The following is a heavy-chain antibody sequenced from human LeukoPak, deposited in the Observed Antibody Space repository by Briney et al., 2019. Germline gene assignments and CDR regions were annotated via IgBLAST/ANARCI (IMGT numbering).Heavy chain of an antibody. CDR3: ARDQVAYYDSSGYRGIY. J-gene: IGHJ4*02. CDR1: GGSISSSSYY. D-gene: IGHD3-22*01. CDR2: IYYSGST. V-gene: IGHV4-39*07. Sequence: SETLSLTCTVSGGSISSSSYYWGWIRQPPGKELEWIGSIYYSGSTYYNPSLKSRVTISVDTSKNQFSLKLSSVTAADTAVYYCARDQVAYYDSSGYRGIYWGQGTLVTVSS.